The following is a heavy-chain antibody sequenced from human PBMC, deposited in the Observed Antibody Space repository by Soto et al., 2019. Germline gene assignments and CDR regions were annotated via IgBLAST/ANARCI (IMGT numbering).Heavy chain of an antibody. CDR2: IGPESGAT. J-gene: IGHJ4*02. Sequence: GASVKVSCKASGYTFTSYGISWVRQAPEQGPEWMGEIGPESGATRYAQKFQGRVTMTRDMSITTVYMELNNLSPDDTAVYYCGRGRSGQIVVFYWGQGTPVTV. V-gene: IGHV1-2*02. CDR1: GYTFTSYG. D-gene: IGHD1-26*01. CDR3: GRGRSGQIVVFY.